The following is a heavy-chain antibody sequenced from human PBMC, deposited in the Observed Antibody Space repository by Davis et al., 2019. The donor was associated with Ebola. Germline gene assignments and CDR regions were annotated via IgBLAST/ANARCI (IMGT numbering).Heavy chain of an antibody. V-gene: IGHV4-59*01. CDR1: AGSISGYH. CDR2: IYSSGST. CDR3: ARDGGWNYRVMDV. Sequence: SETLSLTCTVSAGSISGYHWSWIRQPPGKGLEWIGYIYSSGSTNYSPSLKSRVTISVDTSQNQFSLKLNSVTTADTAVYYCARDGGWNYRVMDVWGQGTTVTVSS. J-gene: IGHJ6*02. D-gene: IGHD1-7*01.